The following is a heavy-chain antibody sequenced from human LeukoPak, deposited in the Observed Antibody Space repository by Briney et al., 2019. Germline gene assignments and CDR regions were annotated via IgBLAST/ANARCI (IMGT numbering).Heavy chain of an antibody. CDR2: IYYSGST. V-gene: IGHV4-59*08. J-gene: IGHJ3*02. Sequence: PSETLSLTCTVSGGSISSFYWSWIRQPPGKGLEWNGYIYYSGSTNYNPSLKSRVTISVDTSKIQFSLKLSSVTAAGTAVYYCASLPPRGYSYGALDAFDIWGQGTMVTVSS. CDR3: ASLPPRGYSYGALDAFDI. CDR1: GGSISSFY. D-gene: IGHD5-18*01.